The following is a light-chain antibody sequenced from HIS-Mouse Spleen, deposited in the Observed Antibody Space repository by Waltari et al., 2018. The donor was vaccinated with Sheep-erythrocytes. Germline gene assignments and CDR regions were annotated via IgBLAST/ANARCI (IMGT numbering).Light chain of an antibody. J-gene: IGLJ3*02. CDR1: TSDVVRYNY. Sequence: QSALTQPPSASGSPGQSVTIASTGTTSDVVRYNYVSWYQQHPGKAPKLMIYEVSKRPSGVPDRFSGSKSGNTASLTVSGLQAEDEADYYCSSYAGSNNWVFGGGTKLTVL. CDR2: EVS. CDR3: SSYAGSNNWV. V-gene: IGLV2-8*01.